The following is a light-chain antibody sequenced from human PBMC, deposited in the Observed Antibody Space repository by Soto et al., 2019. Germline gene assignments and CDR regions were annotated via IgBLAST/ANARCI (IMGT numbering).Light chain of an antibody. CDR3: MQGQQPPIT. V-gene: IGKV2-28*01. CDR1: QSLLHSSGNNY. CDR2: WGS. Sequence: DIVMTQSPLSLPVTPGEPASMSCRSSQSLLHSSGNNYLDWYVQKTGQSPELLIYWGSSRAYGVPDRFSGSGSGTEFTQKISRVEAEDVGIYYCMQGQQPPITFGQGTRLEL. J-gene: IGKJ5*01.